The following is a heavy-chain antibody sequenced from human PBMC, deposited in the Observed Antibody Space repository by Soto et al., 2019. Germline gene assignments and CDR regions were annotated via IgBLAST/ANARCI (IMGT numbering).Heavy chain of an antibody. CDR1: GFTFSNAW. D-gene: IGHD3-22*01. CDR3: AKDMLKYTNRGSGYYPFDY. V-gene: IGHV3-15*01. CDR2: IKSKTDGGTT. Sequence: GSLRLSCAASGFTFSNAWMSWVRQAPGKGLEWVGRIKSKTDGGTTDYAAPVKGRFTISRDDSKNTLYLQMNSLKTEDTAVYYCAKDMLKYTNRGSGYYPFDYWGQGTLVTVSS. J-gene: IGHJ4*02.